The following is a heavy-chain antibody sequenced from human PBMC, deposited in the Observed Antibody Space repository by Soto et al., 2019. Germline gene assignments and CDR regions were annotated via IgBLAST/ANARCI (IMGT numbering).Heavy chain of an antibody. CDR2: IDPSDSYT. CDR3: ARAPASSWYPNWFDP. D-gene: IGHD6-13*01. J-gene: IGHJ5*02. CDR1: GYSFTSYW. V-gene: IGHV5-10-1*01. Sequence: GESLKISCKGSGYSFTSYWISWVRQMPGKGLEWMGRIDPSDSYTNYSPSFQGHVTISADKSISTAYLQWSSLKASDTAMYYCARAPASSWYPNWFDPWGQGTQVTVSS.